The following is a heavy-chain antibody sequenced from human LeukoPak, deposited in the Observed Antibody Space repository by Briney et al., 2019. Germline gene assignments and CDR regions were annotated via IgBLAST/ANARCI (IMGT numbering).Heavy chain of an antibody. Sequence: GGSLRLSCAASGFTFSSYSMNWVRQAPGKGLEWVSYISSSSSTIYYADSVKGRFTISRDNAKNSLYLQMNSLRAEDTAVYYCARDLGTYYDFWSGYYIGWFDPWGQGTLVTVSS. CDR3: ARDLGTYYDFWSGYYIGWFDP. CDR2: ISSSSSTI. J-gene: IGHJ5*02. V-gene: IGHV3-48*01. D-gene: IGHD3-3*01. CDR1: GFTFSSYS.